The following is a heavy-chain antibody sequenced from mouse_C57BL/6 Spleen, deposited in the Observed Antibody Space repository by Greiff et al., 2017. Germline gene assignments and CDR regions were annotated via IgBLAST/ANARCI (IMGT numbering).Heavy chain of an antibody. CDR3: AREGFPRRLRVPLVFDV. CDR2: IDPSDSYT. CDR1: GYTFTSYW. V-gene: IGHV1-69*01. Sequence: QVQLKQPGAELVMPGASVKLSCKASGYTFTSYWMHWVKQRPGQGLEWIGEIDPSDSYTNSNQKFKGKSTLTVDKSSSTAYMQLSSRTSEDSAVYYCAREGFPRRLRVPLVFDVWGTGTTVTVSS. J-gene: IGHJ1*03. D-gene: IGHD1-1*01.